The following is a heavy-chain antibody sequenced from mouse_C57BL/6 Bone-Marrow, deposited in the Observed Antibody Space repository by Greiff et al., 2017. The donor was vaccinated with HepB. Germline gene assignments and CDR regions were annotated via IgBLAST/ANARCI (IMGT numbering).Heavy chain of an antibody. CDR1: GYTFTSYW. V-gene: IGHV1-5*01. CDR3: AREEVPHWYFDV. D-gene: IGHD2-14*01. Sequence: EVQLQQSGTVLARPGASVKMSCKTSGYTFTSYWMHWVKQRPGQGLEWIGAIYPGNSDTSYNQKFKGKAKLTAVTSASTAYMELRSLTSEDSAVYYCAREEVPHWYFDVWGTGTTVTVSS. CDR2: IYPGNSDT. J-gene: IGHJ1*03.